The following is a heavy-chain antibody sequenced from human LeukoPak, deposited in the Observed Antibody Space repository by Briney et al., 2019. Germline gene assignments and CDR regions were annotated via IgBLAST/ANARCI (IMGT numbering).Heavy chain of an antibody. J-gene: IGHJ4*02. CDR2: IYYSGST. Sequence: SETLSLTCAVYGGSFSGYYWSWIRQPPGKGLEWIGSIYYSGSTYYNPSLKSRVTISVDTSKNQFSLKLSPVTAADTAVYYCARQVEQWLVNYWGQGTLVTVSS. V-gene: IGHV4-34*01. D-gene: IGHD6-19*01. CDR3: ARQVEQWLVNY. CDR1: GGSFSGYY.